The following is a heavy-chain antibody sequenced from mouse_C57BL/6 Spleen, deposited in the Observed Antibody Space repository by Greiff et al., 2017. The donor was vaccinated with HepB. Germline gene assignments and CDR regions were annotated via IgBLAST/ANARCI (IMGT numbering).Heavy chain of an antibody. V-gene: IGHV1-55*01. CDR1: GYTFTSYW. D-gene: IGHD2-5*01. Sequence: QVQLRQPGAELVKPGASVKMSCKASGYTFTSYWITWVKQRPGQGLEWIGDIYPGSGSTNYNEKFKSKATLTVDTSSSTAYMQLSSLTSEDSAVYYCARLYYSNYDWYFDVWGTGTTVTVSS. CDR3: ARLYYSNYDWYFDV. CDR2: IYPGSGST. J-gene: IGHJ1*03.